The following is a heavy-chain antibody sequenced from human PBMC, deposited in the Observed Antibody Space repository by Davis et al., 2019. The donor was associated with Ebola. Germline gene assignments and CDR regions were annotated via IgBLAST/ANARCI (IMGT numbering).Heavy chain of an antibody. Sequence: ASVKVSCKASGYTFTSYAMHWVRQAPGQRLEWMGWINAGNGNTKYSQKFQGRVTITRDTSASTAYMELRSLRSEDTAVYYCARDSWDYSSHLDFWGQGTLVTVSS. D-gene: IGHD4-11*01. CDR3: ARDSWDYSSHLDF. V-gene: IGHV1-3*01. J-gene: IGHJ4*02. CDR1: GYTFTSYA. CDR2: INAGNGNT.